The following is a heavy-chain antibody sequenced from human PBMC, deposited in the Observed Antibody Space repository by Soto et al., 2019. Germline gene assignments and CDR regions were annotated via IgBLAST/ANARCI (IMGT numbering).Heavy chain of an antibody. CDR3: ARGLNCVGGCYSHFDY. CDR1: GGTFSNYP. Sequence: VQLVQSGAEVKKPGASVKVSCKAAGGTFSNYPFIWVRQAPGQGLDWMGGIITIFGTTDYGQRFQGRVTITADESTNTAYMELSNLRSDDTAVYYCARGLNCVGGCYSHFDYWGQGTLVTVSS. CDR2: IITIFGTT. J-gene: IGHJ4*02. V-gene: IGHV1-69*01. D-gene: IGHD2-21*02.